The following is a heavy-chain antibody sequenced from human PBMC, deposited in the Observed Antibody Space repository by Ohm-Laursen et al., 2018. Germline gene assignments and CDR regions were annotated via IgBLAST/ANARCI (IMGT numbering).Heavy chain of an antibody. J-gene: IGHJ3*02. D-gene: IGHD3-10*02. V-gene: IGHV1-18*01. CDR1: GYTFTSYG. CDR2: ISDYNGNT. CDR3: ARKGVRGVMRSAFDI. Sequence: GASVKVSCKVSGYTFTSYGISWVRQAPGQGLEWMGWISDYNGNTNYAQKLQGRVTMTTDTSTSTAYMELRSLRSDDTAVYYCARKGVRGVMRSAFDIWGQGTMVTVSS.